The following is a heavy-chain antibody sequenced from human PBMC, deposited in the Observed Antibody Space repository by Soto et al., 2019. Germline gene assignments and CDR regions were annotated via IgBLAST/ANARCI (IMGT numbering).Heavy chain of an antibody. Sequence: QVQLQESGPGLVNPSGTLSLTCAVSGGSIASSNWWSWVRQPPGKGLEWIGEVFHSGSTNQKPSLKSRVTILVDKSKNEFSLRLSSVTAADTAVYYCARALRASTPPDYYYGMDVWGQGITVTVS. V-gene: IGHV4-4*02. CDR1: GGSIASSNW. CDR3: ARALRASTPPDYYYGMDV. J-gene: IGHJ6*02. D-gene: IGHD4-17*01. CDR2: VFHSGST.